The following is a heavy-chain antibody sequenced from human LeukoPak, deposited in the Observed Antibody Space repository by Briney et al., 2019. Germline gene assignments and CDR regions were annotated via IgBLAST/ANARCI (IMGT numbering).Heavy chain of an antibody. Sequence: GASVKVSCKASGYTFTSYGISWVRQAPGQGLEWMGCSSAYNGNTNYAQKLQGRVTMTTDKSTSTAHMELRSLRSDDTAVYYCARDWGSSSSPYDYWGQGTLVTVSS. J-gene: IGHJ4*02. V-gene: IGHV1-18*04. D-gene: IGHD6-13*01. CDR2: SSAYNGNT. CDR3: ARDWGSSSSPYDY. CDR1: GYTFTSYG.